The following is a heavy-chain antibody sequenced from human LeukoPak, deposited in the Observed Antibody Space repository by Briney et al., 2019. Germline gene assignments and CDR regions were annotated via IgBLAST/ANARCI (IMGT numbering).Heavy chain of an antibody. V-gene: IGHV3-21*01. CDR3: ARDLLLTVRLRAFDI. CDR1: GFTFSSYS. Sequence: GGSLRLSCAASGFTFSSYSMNWVRQAPGKGLEWVSSISSSSSYIYYADSVKGRFTISRDNAKNSLYLQMNSLRAEDTAVYYCARDLLLTVRLRAFDIWGQGTMVTVSS. D-gene: IGHD3-16*01. J-gene: IGHJ3*02. CDR2: ISSSSSYI.